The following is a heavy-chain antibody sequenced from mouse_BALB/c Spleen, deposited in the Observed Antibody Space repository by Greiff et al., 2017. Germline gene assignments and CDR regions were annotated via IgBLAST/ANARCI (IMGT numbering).Heavy chain of an antibody. D-gene: IGHD1-1*01. V-gene: IGHV2-6-7*01. CDR1: GFSLTGYG. J-gene: IGHJ3*01. CDR2: IWGDGST. CDR3: ARDLTVDGAWFAY. Sequence: QVQLKESGPGLVAPSQSLSITCTVSGFSLTGYGVNWVRQPPGKGLEWLGMIWGDGSTDYNSALKSRLSISKDNSKSQVFLKMNSLQTDDTARYYCARDLTVDGAWFAYWGQGTLVTVSA.